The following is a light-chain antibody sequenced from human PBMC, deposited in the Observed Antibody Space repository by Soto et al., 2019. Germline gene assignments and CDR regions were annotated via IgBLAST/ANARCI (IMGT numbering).Light chain of an antibody. CDR1: QRVDSRY. Sequence: EIVLTQSPGTLSLSPGERATLSCRASQRVDSRYLAWYQQKPGQAPSLLIYGASSRATGIPDRFSGSGSGTDFTLTISRLEPEDFAVYYCQQYCSSPWMYTFGQGTKLEIK. CDR2: GAS. J-gene: IGKJ2*01. CDR3: QQYCSSPWMYT. V-gene: IGKV3-20*01.